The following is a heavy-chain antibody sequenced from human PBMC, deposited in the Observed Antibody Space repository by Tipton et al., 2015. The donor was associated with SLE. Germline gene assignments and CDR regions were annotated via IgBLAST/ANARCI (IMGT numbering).Heavy chain of an antibody. CDR2: IHTSGST. D-gene: IGHD6-19*01. Sequence: TLSLTCTVSGGSISSYYWSWIRQPPGKGLEWIGHIHTSGSTNYNPSLKSRVTISVDTSKNQFSLKLSSVTAADTAVYYCARDPSPTVAGIEGGDYYYYYGMDVWGQGTTVTVSS. V-gene: IGHV4-4*08. CDR3: ARDPSPTVAGIEGGDYYYYYGMDV. J-gene: IGHJ6*02. CDR1: GGSISSYY.